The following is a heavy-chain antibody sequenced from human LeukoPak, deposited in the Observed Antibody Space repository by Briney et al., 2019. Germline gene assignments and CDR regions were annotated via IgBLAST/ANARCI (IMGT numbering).Heavy chain of an antibody. V-gene: IGHV1-46*01. Sequence: GASVKVSCKASGYTFTSNYIHWVRQAPGQGLEWMGMIYPRDGSTSYAQKFQGRVTVTRDTSTSTVHMELSGLRSEDTAVYYCARGPLGRGAFDIWGQGAMVTVSS. CDR1: GYTFTSNY. CDR2: IYPRDGST. D-gene: IGHD1-26*01. J-gene: IGHJ3*02. CDR3: ARGPLGRGAFDI.